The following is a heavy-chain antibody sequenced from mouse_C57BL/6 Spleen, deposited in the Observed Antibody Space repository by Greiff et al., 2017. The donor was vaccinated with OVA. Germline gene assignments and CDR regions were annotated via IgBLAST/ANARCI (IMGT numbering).Heavy chain of an antibody. J-gene: IGHJ2*01. CDR3: TGLYYYGSLYYFDY. CDR2: IRLKSDNYAT. V-gene: IGHV6-3*01. D-gene: IGHD1-1*01. Sequence: EVQGVESGGGLVQPGGSMKLSCVASGFTFSNYWMNWVRQSPEKGLEWVAQIRLKSDNYATHYAESVKGRFTISRDDSKSSVYLQMNNVRAEDTGIYYCTGLYYYGSLYYFDYWGQGTTLTVSS. CDR1: GFTFSNYW.